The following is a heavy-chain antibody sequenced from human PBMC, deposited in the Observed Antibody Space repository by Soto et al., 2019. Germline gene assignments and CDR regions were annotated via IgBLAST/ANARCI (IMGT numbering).Heavy chain of an antibody. Sequence: GGSLRLSCAASGFTFSSYWMHWVRQAPGKGLVWVSRINSDGSSTSYADSVKGRFTISRDNAKNTLYLQMNSLRAEDTAVYYCARVRDDWAAERYFDYWGQGTLVTVSS. CDR1: GFTFSSYW. D-gene: IGHD6-13*01. CDR2: INSDGSST. J-gene: IGHJ4*02. CDR3: ARVRDDWAAERYFDY. V-gene: IGHV3-74*01.